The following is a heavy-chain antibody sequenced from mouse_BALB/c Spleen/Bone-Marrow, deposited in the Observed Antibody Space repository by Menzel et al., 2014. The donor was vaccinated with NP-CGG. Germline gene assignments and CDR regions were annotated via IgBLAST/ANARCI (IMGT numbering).Heavy chain of an antibody. Sequence: EVQLQESGPELVKPGASVKMSCKASGYTFTSYVMHWVKQKPGLGLEWIGYINPYNDDTEYNEKFKGKATLTVDTSSSTAYVDLSSLTSEDSAVYYCARSTTATYFDVWGAGTTVTVSS. CDR1: GYTFTSYV. CDR2: INPYNDDT. CDR3: ARSTTATYFDV. V-gene: IGHV1-14*01. D-gene: IGHD1-2*01. J-gene: IGHJ1*01.